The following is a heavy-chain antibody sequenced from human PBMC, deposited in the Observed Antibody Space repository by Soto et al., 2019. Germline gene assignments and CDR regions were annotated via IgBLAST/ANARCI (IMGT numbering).Heavy chain of an antibody. V-gene: IGHV3-53*01. J-gene: IGHJ5*02. CDR2: VSDVERA. D-gene: IGHD1-26*01. CDR3: ARPHSAAFAWAAES. CDR1: WFSVSSNY. Sequence: EVRLVASGGGLIQPGGSLRLSCVVSWFSVSSNYMSWVRQAPGKGLEWVTVVSDVERANYADSVKGRFTVSRDISKRTVFLQRNSMRAEDPAVYYCARPHSAAFAWAAESWGQRTLVIVSS.